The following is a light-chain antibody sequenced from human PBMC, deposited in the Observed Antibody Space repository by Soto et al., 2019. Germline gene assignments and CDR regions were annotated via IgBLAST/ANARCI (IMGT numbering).Light chain of an antibody. CDR1: SSDVGGYNY. CDR3: RSYTSSVYV. CDR2: DVS. J-gene: IGLJ1*01. Sequence: QSALTQPASVSESPGQSITISCTGTSSDVGGYNYVSWYQQHPGKAPKLMIYDVSNRPSGVSNRFSGSKSGNTASLTISGLQAEDEADYYCRSYTSSVYVFGTGTKVTVL. V-gene: IGLV2-14*01.